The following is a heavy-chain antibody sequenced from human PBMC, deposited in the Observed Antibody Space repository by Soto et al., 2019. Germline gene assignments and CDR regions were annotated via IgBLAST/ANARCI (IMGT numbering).Heavy chain of an antibody. Sequence: PSETLSLTCTVSGGSIGSGAYYWSWICQPPGKGLEWIGYIYYSGSTYYNPSLKSRVTISVDTSKNQFSLKLSSVTAADTAVYYCAREAHQLTFPHYYYYYGMDVWGQGTTVT. J-gene: IGHJ6*02. CDR1: GGSIGSGAYY. CDR2: IYYSGST. D-gene: IGHD1-1*01. V-gene: IGHV4-30-4*01. CDR3: AREAHQLTFPHYYYYYGMDV.